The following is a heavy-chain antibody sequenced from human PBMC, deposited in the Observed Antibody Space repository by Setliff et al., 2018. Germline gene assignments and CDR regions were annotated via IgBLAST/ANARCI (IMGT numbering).Heavy chain of an antibody. V-gene: IGHV4-4*08. Sequence: SETLSLTCTVSGDSIRNYHWSWFRQPPGSRLEWIGYIYTTGSTSYNPSLKSRVTMSVDTSKNQFSLKMRSVTAAGAALYYCARKDGDMWGQGTMVTVSS. CDR1: GDSIRNYH. D-gene: IGHD2-15*01. CDR2: IYTTGST. J-gene: IGHJ3*02. CDR3: ARKDGDM.